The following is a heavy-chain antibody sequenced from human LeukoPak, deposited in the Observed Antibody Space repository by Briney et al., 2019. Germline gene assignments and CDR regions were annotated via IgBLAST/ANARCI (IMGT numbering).Heavy chain of an antibody. CDR2: ISVYNDNT. CDR1: GYTFINYG. CDR3: ARIGQWSGYYYYYSGMDV. Sequence: ASVRVSCKASGYTFINYGISWVRQAPGQGLEWMGWISVYNDNTKYAERLQGRVTMTTDIPTSTAYMELRGLRSDDTAVYYCARIGQWSGYYYYYSGMDVWGQGTTVTVSS. J-gene: IGHJ6*02. D-gene: IGHD2-15*01. V-gene: IGHV1-18*01.